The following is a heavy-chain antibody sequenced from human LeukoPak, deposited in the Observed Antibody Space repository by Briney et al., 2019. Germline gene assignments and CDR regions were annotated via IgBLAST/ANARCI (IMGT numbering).Heavy chain of an antibody. D-gene: IGHD5-18*01. CDR2: IYYSGST. J-gene: IGHJ4*02. CDR3: ARLRSYGQYYYFDY. Sequence: SETLSLTCTASGGSISSSSYYWGWIRQPPGKGLEWIGSIYYSGSTYYNPSLKSRVTISVDTSKNQFSLKLSSVTAADTAVYYCARLRSYGQYYYFDYWGQGTLVTVSS. CDR1: GGSISSSSYY. V-gene: IGHV4-39*01.